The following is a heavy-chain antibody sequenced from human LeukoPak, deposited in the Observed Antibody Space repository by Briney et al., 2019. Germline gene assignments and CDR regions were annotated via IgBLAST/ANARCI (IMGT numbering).Heavy chain of an antibody. Sequence: SETLSLTCAAYGGSFSGYYWSWIRQPPGKGLEWIGEINHSGSTNYNPSLKSRVTISVDTSKNQLSLKLSTVTAAETTVLYYSRARYYYGMDVWGQGTTVTVSS. CDR2: INHSGST. CDR1: GGSFSGYY. V-gene: IGHV4-34*01. J-gene: IGHJ6*02. CDR3: SRARYYYGMDV.